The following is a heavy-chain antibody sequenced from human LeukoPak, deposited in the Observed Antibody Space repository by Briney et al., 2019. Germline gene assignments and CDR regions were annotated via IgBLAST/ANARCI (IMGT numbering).Heavy chain of an antibody. D-gene: IGHD1-26*01. CDR1: AFIFSSYE. CDR2: ISSSDTTTI. J-gene: IGHJ4*02. V-gene: IGHV3-48*03. Sequence: PGGSLRLSCAASAFIFSSYEMNWVRQAPGKGLEWISYISSSDTTTIYYADSVKGRFTISRDNAKTSLYLQMNSLRAEDTAVYYCVVHSVSSCYWGQGTLVIVSS. CDR3: VVHSVSSCY.